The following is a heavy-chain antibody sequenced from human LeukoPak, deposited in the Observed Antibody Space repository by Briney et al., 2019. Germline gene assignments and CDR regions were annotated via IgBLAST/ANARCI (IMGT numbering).Heavy chain of an antibody. CDR2: IYSGGST. CDR1: GFTVSSNY. D-gene: IGHD3-3*01. Sequence: PGGSLRLSCAASGFTVSSNYMSWVRQAPGKGLEWVSVIYSGGSTYYADSVKGRFTIPRDNSKNTLYLQMNSLRAEDTAVYYCAKDLTYYDFWSGYFDYWGQGTLVTVSS. V-gene: IGHV3-66*01. J-gene: IGHJ4*02. CDR3: AKDLTYYDFWSGYFDY.